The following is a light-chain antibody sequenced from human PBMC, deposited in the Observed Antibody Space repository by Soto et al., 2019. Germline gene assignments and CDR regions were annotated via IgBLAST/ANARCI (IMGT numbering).Light chain of an antibody. CDR1: QRISSN. CDR2: GAS. CDR3: QQYNIWPPYT. J-gene: IGKJ5*01. V-gene: IGKV3-15*01. Sequence: DIVMTQSPATLSVSPGERATLYCKASQRISSNLAWYQQKPGQPPRLLIYGASTRATGIPARFSGSGSGTEFTLTISGLQSEDFAPYYCQQYNIWPPYTFGQGTRLEIK.